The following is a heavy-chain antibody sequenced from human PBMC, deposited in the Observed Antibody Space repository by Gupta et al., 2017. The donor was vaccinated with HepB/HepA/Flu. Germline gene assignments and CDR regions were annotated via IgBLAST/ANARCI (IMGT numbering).Heavy chain of an antibody. D-gene: IGHD3-22*01. Sequence: QVQLRQWGAGLLKPSETLSLTCAVHGGSFSTYYWSWIRQPPGKGLEWIGEITHSGNTNYNPSLKSRVTISVDTSKNQFSLKLSSVTAAGTAVYYCARGIRNYYDSSGYYRLMGDTYFDLWGQGTLVAVSS. CDR3: ARGIRNYYDSSGYYRLMGDTYFDL. CDR1: GGSFSTYY. V-gene: IGHV4-34*01. J-gene: IGHJ4*02. CDR2: ITHSGNT.